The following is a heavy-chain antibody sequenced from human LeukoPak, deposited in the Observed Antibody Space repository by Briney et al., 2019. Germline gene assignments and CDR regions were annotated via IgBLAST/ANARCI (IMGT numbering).Heavy chain of an antibody. J-gene: IGHJ2*01. CDR2: IYYSGGT. CDR1: GGSISSGGYY. D-gene: IGHD1-26*01. V-gene: IGHV4-31*03. Sequence: SETLSLTCTVSGGSISSGGYYWSWIRQHPGKGLEWIGYIYYSGGTYLNPSLKSRVTISVDTSKSQFSLKLSSVTAADTAVYYCARQTAIVGGFNYWHFDLWGRGTLVTVSS. CDR3: ARQTAIVGGFNYWHFDL.